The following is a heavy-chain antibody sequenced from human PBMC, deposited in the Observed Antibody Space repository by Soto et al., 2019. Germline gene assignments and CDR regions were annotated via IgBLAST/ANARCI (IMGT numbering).Heavy chain of an antibody. CDR3: ARGLYSGWHYFDY. Sequence: EVQLVESGGGLVQPGGSLRLSCAASGFTVSSNYMSWVRQAPGKGLEWVSVIYSSGSTYYADSVKGRFTISRDNSKNTLYLQMNSLRAEDTAVYYCARGLYSGWHYFDYWGQGTLVTVSS. D-gene: IGHD5-12*01. J-gene: IGHJ4*02. V-gene: IGHV3-66*01. CDR1: GFTVSSNY. CDR2: IYSSGST.